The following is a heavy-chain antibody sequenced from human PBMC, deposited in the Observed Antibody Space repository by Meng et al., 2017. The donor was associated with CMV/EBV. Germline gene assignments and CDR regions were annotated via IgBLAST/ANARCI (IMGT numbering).Heavy chain of an antibody. D-gene: IGHD3-16*01. V-gene: IGHV3-48*03. Sequence: GGSLRLSCAASGFTFSSYEMNWVRQAPGKGLEWVSYISSSDSTIYYADSVKGRFTISRDNAKNSLYLQMNSLRAEDTAVYYCARDRLGSSDPDVNYWGQGTLVTVSS. CDR2: ISSSDSTI. J-gene: IGHJ4*02. CDR1: GFTFSSYE. CDR3: ARDRLGSSDPDVNY.